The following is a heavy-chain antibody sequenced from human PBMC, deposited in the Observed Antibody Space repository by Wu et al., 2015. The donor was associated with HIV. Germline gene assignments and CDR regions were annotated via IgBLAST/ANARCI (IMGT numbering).Heavy chain of an antibody. V-gene: IGHV1-2*02. Sequence: QVQLMQSGAEVKKPGASVKVSCKTSGYSFIDNYIHWVRQAPGQGLEWMGWINPNSGGSKSPQKFQGRVTMTRDTSVSTVYLELTRLKFDDTAIYYCTKDYGIVGSTLTEYFNTGARAPWSPSPQ. CDR1: GYSFIDNY. J-gene: IGHJ1*01. D-gene: IGHD1-26*01. CDR3: TKDYGIVGSTLTEYFNT. CDR2: INPNSGGS.